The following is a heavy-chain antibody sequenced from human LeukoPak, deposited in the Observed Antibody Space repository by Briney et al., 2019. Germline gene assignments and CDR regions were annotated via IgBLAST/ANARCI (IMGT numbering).Heavy chain of an antibody. CDR1: GGSISSSSYY. CDR2: IYYSGST. J-gene: IGHJ4*02. Sequence: SETLSLTCTVSGGSISSSSYYWGWIRQPPGEGLEWIGSIYYSGSTYYNPSLKSRVTISVDTSKNQFSLKLSSVTAADTAVYYCAKRDYYDSSSFDYWGQGTLVTVSS. D-gene: IGHD3-22*01. V-gene: IGHV4-39*01. CDR3: AKRDYYDSSSFDY.